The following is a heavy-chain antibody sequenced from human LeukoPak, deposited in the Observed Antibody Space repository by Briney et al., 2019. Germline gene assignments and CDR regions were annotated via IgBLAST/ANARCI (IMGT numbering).Heavy chain of an antibody. CDR1: GYTFTNYG. CDR2: ISAYNGNT. J-gene: IGHJ4*01. CDR3: ARHDSSSSGYYNDF. D-gene: IGHD3-22*01. V-gene: IGHV1-18*01. Sequence: ASVTVSSTASGYTFTNYGVNWVRQAPGQGLEWMGWISAYNGNTNFAQKLQGRVTMTTNSSTSTAYLELRSLRSDDTAVYYCARHDSSSSGYYNDFWGHGTLVTVSS.